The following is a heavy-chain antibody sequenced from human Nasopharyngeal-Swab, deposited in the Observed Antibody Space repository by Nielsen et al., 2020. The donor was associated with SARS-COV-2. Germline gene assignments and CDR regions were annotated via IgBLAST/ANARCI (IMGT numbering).Heavy chain of an antibody. Sequence: ASVKVSCKVSGYTLTELSMHWVRQAPGKGLEWMGSFDPEDGETIYAQKFQGRVTMTEDTSTDTAYMELSSLRSEDTAVYYCATDSPYGSGSYHYYYYYGMDVWGQGTTVTVSS. CDR2: FDPEDGET. CDR1: GYTLTELS. V-gene: IGHV1-24*01. J-gene: IGHJ6*02. CDR3: ATDSPYGSGSYHYYYYYGMDV. D-gene: IGHD3-10*01.